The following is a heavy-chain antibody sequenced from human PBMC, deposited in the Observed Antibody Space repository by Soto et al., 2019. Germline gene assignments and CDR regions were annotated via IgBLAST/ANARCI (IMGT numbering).Heavy chain of an antibody. V-gene: IGHV3-7*03. J-gene: IGHJ4*02. CDR1: GFTFRSNW. CDR2: IKQDGSEK. D-gene: IGHD5-12*01. CDR3: ATSGGGWLQPPV. Sequence: GGSLRLSCAASGFTFRSNWMSWVRQAPGKGLEWVANIKQDGSEKYYVDSVKGRFTISRDNAKNSLYLQMNSLRAEYTAVYYCATSGGGWLQPPVWGQGTLVTVSS.